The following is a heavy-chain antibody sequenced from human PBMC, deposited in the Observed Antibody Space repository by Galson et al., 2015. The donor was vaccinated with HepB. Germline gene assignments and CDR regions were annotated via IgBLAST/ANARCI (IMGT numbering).Heavy chain of an antibody. CDR2: TSGSGGST. CDR1: GFTFNSYA. D-gene: IGHD3-22*01. Sequence: SLRLSCAASGFTFNSYAMSWVRQAPGKGLEWVSATSGSGGSTYYADSVKGRFTISRDNSKNTLYLQMNSLRAEDTAVYYCAKNPSYDSSGYSPVYFDYWGQGTLVTVSS. J-gene: IGHJ4*02. CDR3: AKNPSYDSSGYSPVYFDY. V-gene: IGHV3-23*01.